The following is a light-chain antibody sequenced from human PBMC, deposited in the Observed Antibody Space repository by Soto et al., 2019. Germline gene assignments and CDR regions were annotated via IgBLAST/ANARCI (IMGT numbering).Light chain of an antibody. CDR1: TSDVGAYNS. CDR3: CSSAPESTYV. J-gene: IGLJ1*01. Sequence: QSAVAQPASVSGPPGRSITISFTGATSDVGAYNSVSWYQQHPHKAPQVIIYKGTQRPSGVSNRFSGSTSGNAASLTISGLQADDEADYFCCSSAPESTYVFGSGTKVTVL. V-gene: IGLV2-23*01. CDR2: KGT.